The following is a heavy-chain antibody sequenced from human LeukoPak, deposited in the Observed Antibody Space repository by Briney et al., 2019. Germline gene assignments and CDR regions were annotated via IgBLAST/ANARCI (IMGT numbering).Heavy chain of an antibody. CDR2: IYYSGST. V-gene: IGHV4-31*03. CDR1: GGSISSVGSY. Sequence: PSQTLSLTCTVSGGSISSVGSYCSWIRQHPGKGLEWIGYIYYSGSTYYNPSLKGRVTISVDTSKNQFSLKLSSVTAADTAVYYCARAPKAYYYYMDVWGNGTTVTVSS. J-gene: IGHJ6*03. CDR3: ARAPKAYYYYMDV.